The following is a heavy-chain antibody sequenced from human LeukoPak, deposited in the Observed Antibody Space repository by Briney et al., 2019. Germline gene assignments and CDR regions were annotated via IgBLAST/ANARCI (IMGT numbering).Heavy chain of an antibody. V-gene: IGHV1-18*01. D-gene: IGHD6-13*01. Sequence: GASVKVSCKASGYSFTSYAYNWVRPAPGQGLEWMGWISAYDGGTKYAQDLQGRVTMTTDTSTRTAYMELTRLTSDDTAVYYCARDPLTSTWSPYYFTLDVWGQGTPVSVSS. CDR3: ARDPLTSTWSPYYFTLDV. CDR1: GYSFTSYA. CDR2: ISAYDGGT. J-gene: IGHJ6*02.